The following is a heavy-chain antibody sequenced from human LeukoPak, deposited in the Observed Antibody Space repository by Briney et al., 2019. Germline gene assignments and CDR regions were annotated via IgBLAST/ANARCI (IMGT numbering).Heavy chain of an antibody. CDR1: GYTFTGYY. J-gene: IGHJ5*02. CDR3: ARGITLPYYYDSFESYWFDP. V-gene: IGHV1-2*02. CDR2: INPNSGGT. Sequence: ASVKVSCKASGYTFTGYYMHWVRQAPGQGLEWMGWINPNSGGTNYAQKFQGRVTMTRDTSISTAYMELSRLRSDDTAVYYCARGITLPYYYDSFESYWFDPWGQGTLVTVSS. D-gene: IGHD3-22*01.